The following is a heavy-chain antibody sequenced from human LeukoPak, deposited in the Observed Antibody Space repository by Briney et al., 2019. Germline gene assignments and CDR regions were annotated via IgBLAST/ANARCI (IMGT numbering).Heavy chain of an antibody. CDR1: GGSFSGYY. CDR2: INHSGST. J-gene: IGHJ5*02. V-gene: IGHV4-34*01. CDR3: ARVSFPLYRNNWFDP. Sequence: PSETLSLTCAVYGGSFSGYYWSWIRQPPGKGLEWIGEINHSGSTNYNPSLKSRVTISVDTSKNQFSLKLSSVTAADTAAYYCARVSFPLYRNNWFDPWGQGTLVTVSS.